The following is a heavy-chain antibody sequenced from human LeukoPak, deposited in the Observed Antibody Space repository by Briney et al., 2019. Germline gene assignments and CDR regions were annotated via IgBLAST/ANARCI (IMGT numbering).Heavy chain of an antibody. V-gene: IGHV5-51*01. Sequence: GESLKISCQGFGYSFTSFWIGWVRQMPGKGLEWMGIIYPGDSETRYIPSFQGQVTFSGDKSINTAYLQWSSLKASDTAIYYCAAIRSYSEVFVIGGKGKMVTV. CDR2: IYPGDSET. CDR1: GYSFTSFW. D-gene: IGHD2-21*01. CDR3: AAIRSYSEVFVI. J-gene: IGHJ3*02.